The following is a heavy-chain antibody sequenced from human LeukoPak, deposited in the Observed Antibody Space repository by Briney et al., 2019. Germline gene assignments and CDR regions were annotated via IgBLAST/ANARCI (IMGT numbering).Heavy chain of an antibody. CDR1: GFTFSTYW. J-gene: IGHJ4*02. Sequence: GGSLRLSCTASGFTFSTYWTHWVRQAPGKGLVWVSRINTDGSGTSYADSVKGRFTISRDNAKNTLYLQMNSLRAEDTAVYYCAREWKKTGAFDYWGQGTLVTVSS. D-gene: IGHD1-1*01. CDR3: AREWKKTGAFDY. V-gene: IGHV3-74*01. CDR2: INTDGSGT.